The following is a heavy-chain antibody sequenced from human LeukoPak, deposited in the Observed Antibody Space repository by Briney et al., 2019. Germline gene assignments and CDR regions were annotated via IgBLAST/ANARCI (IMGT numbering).Heavy chain of an antibody. CDR2: IYPGDSDT. D-gene: IGHD2-15*01. J-gene: IGHJ3*02. Sequence: GGSLKISCKGSGYRFTSYWVGWVRQMPGKGLEWMGIIYPGDSDTRYSPPFQGQVTTSGDKSISTAYLQWSSLKASDTAMYYCARHRRYCTGGSCYSGAFDIWAKGQWSPSLQ. CDR3: ARHRRYCTGGSCYSGAFDI. CDR1: GYRFTSYW. V-gene: IGHV5-51*01.